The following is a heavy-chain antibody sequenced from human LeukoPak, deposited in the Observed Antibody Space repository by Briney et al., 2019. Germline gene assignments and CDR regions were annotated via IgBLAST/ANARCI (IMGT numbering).Heavy chain of an antibody. Sequence: PGGSLRLSCAASGFIFSDYYMSWIRQAPGKGLEWVSYISSSASIIYYADSVKGRFTISRDNAKNSLYLQMNSLRAEDTAVYYCARFCGTSCYYGMGVWGQGTTVIVSS. CDR3: ARFCGTSCYYGMGV. V-gene: IGHV3-11*01. CDR2: ISSSASII. J-gene: IGHJ6*02. D-gene: IGHD1-26*01. CDR1: GFIFSDYY.